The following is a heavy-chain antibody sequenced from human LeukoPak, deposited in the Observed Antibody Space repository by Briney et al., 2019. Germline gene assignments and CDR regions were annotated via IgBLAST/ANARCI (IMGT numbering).Heavy chain of an antibody. V-gene: IGHV3-48*03. J-gene: IGHJ5*02. CDR3: AGAPQYYDFWSDYYGFDP. CDR1: GFTFSSYE. Sequence: PGGSLTLSCAASGFTFSSYEMNWVRQAPGKGLEWVSYISSSGSTIYYADSVKGRFTISRDNAKNSLYLQMNSLRAEDTAVYYCAGAPQYYDFWSDYYGFDPWGQGTLATVSS. CDR2: ISSSGSTI. D-gene: IGHD3-3*01.